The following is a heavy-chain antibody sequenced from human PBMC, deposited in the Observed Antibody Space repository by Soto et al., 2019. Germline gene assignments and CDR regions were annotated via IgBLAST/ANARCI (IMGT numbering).Heavy chain of an antibody. Sequence: ASVKVSCKASGYTFTSYDINWVRQATGQGLEWMGWMNPNSGNTGYAQKFQGRVTMTRNTSISTAYMELSSLRSEDTAVYYCASFQSGSSSSPPYYYYYMDVWGKGTTVTVSS. CDR1: GYTFTSYD. D-gene: IGHD6-6*01. CDR2: MNPNSGNT. CDR3: ASFQSGSSSSPPYYYYYMDV. J-gene: IGHJ6*03. V-gene: IGHV1-8*01.